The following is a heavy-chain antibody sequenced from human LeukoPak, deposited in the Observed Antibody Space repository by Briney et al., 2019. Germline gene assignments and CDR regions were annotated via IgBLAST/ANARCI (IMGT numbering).Heavy chain of an antibody. CDR2: IYYSGST. CDR1: GGPISSHY. V-gene: IGHV4-59*11. CDR3: ARGPYGDFDWLLKYWFDP. D-gene: IGHD3-9*01. J-gene: IGHJ5*02. Sequence: SETLSLTCTVSGGPISSHYWSWIRQPPGKGLEWIGYIYYSGSTNYNPSLKSRVTISVDTSKNQFSLKLSSVTAADTAVYYCARGPYGDFDWLLKYWFDPWGQGTLVTVSS.